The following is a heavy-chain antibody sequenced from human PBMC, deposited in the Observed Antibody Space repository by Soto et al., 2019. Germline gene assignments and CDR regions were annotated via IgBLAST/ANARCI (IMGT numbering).Heavy chain of an antibody. Sequence: GGSLRLSCAASGFTFSSYAMSWVRQAPGKGLEWVSAISGSGGSTYYADSVKGRFTISRDNSKNTLYLQMNSLRAEDTAVYYCAKDTVYSSSSPVYNWFDPWGQGTLVTVSS. CDR1: GFTFSSYA. D-gene: IGHD6-6*01. V-gene: IGHV3-23*01. J-gene: IGHJ5*02. CDR2: ISGSGGST. CDR3: AKDTVYSSSSPVYNWFDP.